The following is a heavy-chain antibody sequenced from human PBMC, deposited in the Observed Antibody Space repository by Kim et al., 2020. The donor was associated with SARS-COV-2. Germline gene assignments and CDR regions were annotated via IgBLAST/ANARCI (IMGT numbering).Heavy chain of an antibody. Sequence: SETLSLTCAVYGGSFSGYYWSWIRQPPGKGLEWIGEINHSGSTNYNPSLKSRVTISVDTSKNQFSLKLSSVTAADTAVYYCARGGVVVVVAAIRPFDYWGQGTLVTVSS. D-gene: IGHD2-15*01. J-gene: IGHJ4*02. CDR1: GGSFSGYY. CDR3: ARGGVVVVVAAIRPFDY. CDR2: INHSGST. V-gene: IGHV4-34*01.